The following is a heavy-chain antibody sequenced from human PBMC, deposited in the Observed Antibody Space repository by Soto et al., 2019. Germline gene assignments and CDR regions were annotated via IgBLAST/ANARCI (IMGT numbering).Heavy chain of an antibody. J-gene: IGHJ6*02. D-gene: IGHD1-1*01. CDR2: IKSKTDGGTT. CDR1: SVSNAW. Sequence: SVSNAWMNWVRQAPGKGLEWVGRIKSKTDGGTTDYAAPVKGRFTISRDDSKNTLYLQMNSLKTEDTAVYYCTTGAEAVPEEERDPYYYYYGKDVWGQGTKVTGSS. V-gene: IGHV3-15*07. CDR3: TTGAEAVPEEERDPYYYYYGKDV.